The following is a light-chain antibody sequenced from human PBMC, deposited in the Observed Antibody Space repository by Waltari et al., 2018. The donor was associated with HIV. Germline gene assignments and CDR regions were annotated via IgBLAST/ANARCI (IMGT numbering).Light chain of an antibody. V-gene: IGLV1-40*01. CDR1: SSNIGAGSD. J-gene: IGLJ1*01. CDR2: GNI. CDR3: QSYDSSLSGYV. Sequence: QSVLTQPPSVSGAPGQRVTISCTGSSSNIGAGSDVPRYQQLPGTAPKLLIYGNINRPSGVPDRFSGSESGTSASLAITGLQAEDEADYYCQSYDSSLSGYVFGTGTKVTVL.